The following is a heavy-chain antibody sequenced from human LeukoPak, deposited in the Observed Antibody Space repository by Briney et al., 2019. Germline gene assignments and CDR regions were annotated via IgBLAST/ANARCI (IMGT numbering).Heavy chain of an antibody. J-gene: IGHJ3*02. V-gene: IGHV4-39*01. Sequence: SETMSLTCAVSGGSISSSSYYWGWIRQPPGKGLEWIASIYYSGSTYYNPSLKSRVTISVDTSKNQFSLKLSSVTAADTAVYYCARHPGAFEIWGQGTMVTVSS. CDR2: IYYSGST. CDR3: ARHPGAFEI. CDR1: GGSISSSSYY.